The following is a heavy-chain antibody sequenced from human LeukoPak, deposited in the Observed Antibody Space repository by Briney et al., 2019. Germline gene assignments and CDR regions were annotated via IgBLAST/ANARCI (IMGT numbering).Heavy chain of an antibody. V-gene: IGHV3-30-3*01. D-gene: IGHD2-2*01. CDR1: GFTFSSYA. Sequence: GGSLRLSCAASGFTFSSYAMSWVRQAPGKGLEWVAVISYDGSNKYYADSVKGRFTISRDNSKNTLYLQMNSLRAEDTAVYYCARGGGIVVVPAAMRAPYFDYWGQGTLVTVSS. CDR3: ARGGGIVVVPAAMRAPYFDY. J-gene: IGHJ4*02. CDR2: ISYDGSNK.